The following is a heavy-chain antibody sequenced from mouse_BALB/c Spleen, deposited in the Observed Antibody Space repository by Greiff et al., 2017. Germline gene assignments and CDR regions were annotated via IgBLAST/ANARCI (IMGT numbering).Heavy chain of an antibody. CDR1: GYTFTEYT. D-gene: IGHD2-14*01. V-gene: IGHV1-26*01. Sequence: EVKVVESGPELVKPGASVKISCKTSGYTFTEYTMHWVQQSHGKSLEWIGGINPNHGGTSYNQKFKGKATLTVDNSSSTAYMGLRSLTSEDFAVYYCARWADRYDPYYAMDYWGQGTSVTVSS. CDR3: ARWADRYDPYYAMDY. J-gene: IGHJ4*01. CDR2: INPNHGGT.